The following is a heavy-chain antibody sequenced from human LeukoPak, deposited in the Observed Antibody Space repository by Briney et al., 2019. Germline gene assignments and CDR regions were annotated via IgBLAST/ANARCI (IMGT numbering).Heavy chain of an antibody. J-gene: IGHJ3*02. CDR2: IYYRGST. CDR1: GGSISSSSYY. V-gene: IGHV4-39*07. CDR3: ARGSYYDSSAYYLPYDAFDI. Sequence: SETLSLTCTVSGGSISSSSYYWGWIRQPPGKGLEWIGSIYYRGSTNFNPSLKSRVTISVDNSKNQFSLTLSSVTAADTAVYYCARGSYYDSSAYYLPYDAFDIWGQGTMVTVSS. D-gene: IGHD3-22*01.